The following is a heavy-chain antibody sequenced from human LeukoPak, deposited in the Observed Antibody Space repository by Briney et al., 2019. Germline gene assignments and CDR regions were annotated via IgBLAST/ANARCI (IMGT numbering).Heavy chain of an antibody. CDR1: GFTFDDYT. CDR3: AKDTSRGYNYYYYMDV. D-gene: IGHD5-12*01. Sequence: GGSLRLSCAASGFTFDDYTMHWVRQAPGKGMEWVPLISWDGGSTYYGDSVKGRFTISRDNSKNSLYLQMNSLRTEDTALYYCAKDTSRGYNYYYYMDVWGKGTTVTVSS. J-gene: IGHJ6*03. V-gene: IGHV3-43*01. CDR2: ISWDGGST.